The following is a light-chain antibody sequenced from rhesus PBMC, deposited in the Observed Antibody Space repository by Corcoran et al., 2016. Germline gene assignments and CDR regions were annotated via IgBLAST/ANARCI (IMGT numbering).Light chain of an antibody. CDR2: AAS. J-gene: IGKJ1*01. V-gene: IGKV1-18*01. CDR1: QAISSW. Sequence: DIQMTQSPSSLSASVGDKVTITCRASQAISSWLAWYQQKPGKAPKLLIYAASSLTSGVPERFSGSGSGTDYSLTISGLQPEDFAIYYCQQGSHTPWTFGQGTRVEIK. CDR3: QQGSHTPWT.